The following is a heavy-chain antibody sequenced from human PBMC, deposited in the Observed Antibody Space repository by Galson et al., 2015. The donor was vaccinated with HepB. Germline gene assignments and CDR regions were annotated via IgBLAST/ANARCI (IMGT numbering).Heavy chain of an antibody. V-gene: IGHV3-21*01. CDR3: ARQAGRGGAAFDI. CDR1: GFTFSSYS. D-gene: IGHD6-19*01. Sequence: SLRLSCAASGFTFSSYSMNWVRQAPGKGLEWVSSISSSSSYIYYADSVKGRFTISRDNAKNSLYLQVNSLRAEDTAVYHCARQAGRGGAAFDIWGQGTMVTVSS. J-gene: IGHJ3*02. CDR2: ISSSSSYI.